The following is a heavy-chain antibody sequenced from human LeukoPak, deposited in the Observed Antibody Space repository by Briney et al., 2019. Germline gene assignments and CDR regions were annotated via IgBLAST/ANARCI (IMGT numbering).Heavy chain of an antibody. CDR1: GFTFSSYS. CDR2: ISSSSSYI. V-gene: IGHV3-21*04. CDR3: SKDKGATYYYYMDV. J-gene: IGHJ6*03. Sequence: GGSLRLSCAASGFTFSSYSMNWVRQAPGKGLEWVSFISSSSSYIYYADSVKGRFTISRDNAKNSLYLQMNSLRAEDTALYYCSKDKGATYYYYMDVWGKGTTVTISS. D-gene: IGHD4/OR15-4a*01.